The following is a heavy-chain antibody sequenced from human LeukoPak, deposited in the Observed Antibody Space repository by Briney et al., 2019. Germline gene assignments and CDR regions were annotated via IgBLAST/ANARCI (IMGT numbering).Heavy chain of an antibody. CDR1: GYSISSGYY. CDR2: IYHSGST. J-gene: IGHJ4*02. V-gene: IGHV4-38-2*02. CDR3: ARDRYYYDSSGYYYLSY. D-gene: IGHD3-22*01. Sequence: SETLSLTCTVSGYSISSGYYWGWLRQPPGKGLEWMGSIYHSGSTYYNPSLKSRVTISVDTSKNQFSLKLSSVTAADTAVYYCARDRYYYDSSGYYYLSYWGQGTLVTVSS.